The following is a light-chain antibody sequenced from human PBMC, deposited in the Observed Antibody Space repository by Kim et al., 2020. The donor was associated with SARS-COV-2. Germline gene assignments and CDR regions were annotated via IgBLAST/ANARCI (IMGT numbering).Light chain of an antibody. CDR1: QSVLYSSNNQNC. Sequence: RATINYRSCQSVLYSSNNQNCLAWYQQKPGRPPKLLIYWASTREYGVPDRFSGSGSGTDFTLTISSLQAEDVAVYYCQQYYSTPYTFGQGTKLEI. V-gene: IGKV4-1*01. CDR2: WAS. CDR3: QQYYSTPYT. J-gene: IGKJ2*01.